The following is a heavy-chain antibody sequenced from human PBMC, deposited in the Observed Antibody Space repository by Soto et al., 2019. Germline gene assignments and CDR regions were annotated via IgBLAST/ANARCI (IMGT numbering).Heavy chain of an antibody. V-gene: IGHV3-30-3*01. J-gene: IGHJ4*02. CDR2: ISYDGSNK. Sequence: QVQLVESGGGVVQPGRSLRLSCAASGFTFSSYAMHWVRQAPGKGLEGVAVISYDGSNKYYADSVKGRFTISRDNSKNTLYLQMNSLRAEDTAVYYCARDHGITMIVGIFDYWGQGTLVTVSS. CDR1: GFTFSSYA. CDR3: ARDHGITMIVGIFDY. D-gene: IGHD3-22*01.